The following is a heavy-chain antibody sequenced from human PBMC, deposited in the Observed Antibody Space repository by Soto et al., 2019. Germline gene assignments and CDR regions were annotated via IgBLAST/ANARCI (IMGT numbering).Heavy chain of an antibody. Sequence: PXXSLKISFKGSGYSFTSYWICWVRQMPGKGLEWMGIIYPGDSDTRYSPSFQGQVTISADKSISTAYLQWSSLKASDTAMYYCARHYLAFDIWGQGTMVTVSS. D-gene: IGHD2-21*01. V-gene: IGHV5-51*01. CDR2: IYPGDSDT. CDR3: ARHYLAFDI. J-gene: IGHJ3*02. CDR1: GYSFTSYW.